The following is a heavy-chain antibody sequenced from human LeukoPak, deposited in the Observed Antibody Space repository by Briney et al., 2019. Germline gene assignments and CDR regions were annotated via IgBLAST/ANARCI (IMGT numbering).Heavy chain of an antibody. Sequence: GESLKISCKGSGYSFTSYWIGWVRQMPGKGLEWMGIIYPGDSDTRYSPSFQGQVTISADKSISTAYLQWSSLKASDTAMYYCARRYCSGGSCYLVEGVWFDPWGQGTLVTVSS. CDR3: ARRYCSGGSCYLVEGVWFDP. J-gene: IGHJ5*02. CDR2: IYPGDSDT. CDR1: GYSFTSYW. V-gene: IGHV5-51*01. D-gene: IGHD2-15*01.